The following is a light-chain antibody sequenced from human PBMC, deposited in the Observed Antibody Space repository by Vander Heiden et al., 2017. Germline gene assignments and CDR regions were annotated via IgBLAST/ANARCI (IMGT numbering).Light chain of an antibody. Sequence: EIVMTQSPATLSVSPGERATLSCRASQSVSSNLAWYQQKTGQAPRPLIYGASTRATGIPARFSGSGSGTEFTLTISSLQSEDFAVYYCQQYNNWPYTFGQGTKLEIK. CDR3: QQYNNWPYT. V-gene: IGKV3-15*01. CDR1: QSVSSN. J-gene: IGKJ2*01. CDR2: GAS.